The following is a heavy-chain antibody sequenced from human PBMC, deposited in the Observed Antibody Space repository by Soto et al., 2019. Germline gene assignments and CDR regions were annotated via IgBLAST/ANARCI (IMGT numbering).Heavy chain of an antibody. CDR1: GYTCTIYG. J-gene: IGHJ4*02. CDR2: ISGYNGNT. D-gene: IGHD3-22*01. CDR3: AMVDYYDSSGYYGY. V-gene: IGHV1-18*04. Sequence: QVQLVQSGAEVKKPGASVKVSCKASGYTCTIYGISWVRQAPGQGLEWMGWISGYNGNTDYAQNLQDRVTLTTDASPSSVYMELRSLRSDDTAVYYCAMVDYYDSSGYYGYWGQGTLITVSS.